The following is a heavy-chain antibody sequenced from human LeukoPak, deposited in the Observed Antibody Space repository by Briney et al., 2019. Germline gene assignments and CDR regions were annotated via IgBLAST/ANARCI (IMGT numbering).Heavy chain of an antibody. Sequence: ASVKVSCKVSGYTLTELSMHWVRQAPGKGLEWMGGFDPEDGETIYAQKFQGRVTMTEDTSTDTAYMELSSLRSEDTAVYYCATVNYGDYRMDVWGKGTTVTVSS. J-gene: IGHJ6*04. V-gene: IGHV1-24*01. CDR3: ATVNYGDYRMDV. CDR2: FDPEDGET. CDR1: GYTLTELS. D-gene: IGHD4-17*01.